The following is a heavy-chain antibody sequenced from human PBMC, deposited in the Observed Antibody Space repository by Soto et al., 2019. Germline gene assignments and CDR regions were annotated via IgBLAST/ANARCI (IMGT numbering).Heavy chain of an antibody. Sequence: GGSLRLSCAASGLTVSSNFMSWVRQAPGKGLEWVSIIYNDGSTYYVDSVKGRFTISRDNSKNTLYLQMNGLRAEDTAVYYCARGDGCNYYFDYWGQGTLVTVSS. CDR3: ARGDGCNYYFDY. CDR1: GLTVSSNF. CDR2: IYNDGST. V-gene: IGHV3-53*01. D-gene: IGHD6-19*01. J-gene: IGHJ4*02.